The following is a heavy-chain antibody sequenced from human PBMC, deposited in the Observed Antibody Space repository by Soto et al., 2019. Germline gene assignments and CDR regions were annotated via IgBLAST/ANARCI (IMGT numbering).Heavy chain of an antibody. CDR2: IIPLFNVA. J-gene: IGHJ3*02. V-gene: IGHV1-69*01. CDR1: GGTFSNFA. D-gene: IGHD4-4*01. CDR3: AASARDVLGYDYKDTEGLDI. Sequence: QVQLVQSGPEVKKPGSSVKVSCEASGGTFSNFAVNWVRQAPGQGLEWVGGIIPLFNVAKYAQKFEGRVTIVEDDSTSTAYMDLSSLRSDDTAVYYCAASARDVLGYDYKDTEGLDIWGQWTMVTVSS.